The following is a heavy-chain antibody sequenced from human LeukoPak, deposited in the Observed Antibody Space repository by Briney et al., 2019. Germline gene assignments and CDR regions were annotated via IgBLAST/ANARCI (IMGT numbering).Heavy chain of an antibody. CDR2: INNSGGT. CDR1: GDSISRYY. V-gene: IGHV4-4*08. J-gene: IGHJ4*02. D-gene: IGHD5-12*01. CDR3: ASLNSGYGLAVDY. Sequence: SETLSLTCTVSGDSISRYYWSWIRQPPGKGLEWIGYINNSGGTSYNPSLKSRVTISLDTSKNQFSLKLNSVTTTDTAVYYCASLNSGYGLAVDYWGQGTLVTVSS.